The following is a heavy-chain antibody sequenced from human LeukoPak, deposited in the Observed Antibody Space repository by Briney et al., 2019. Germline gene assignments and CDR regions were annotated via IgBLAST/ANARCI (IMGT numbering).Heavy chain of an antibody. CDR2: IYYSGST. Sequence: PSETLSLTCTVSGGSISSSSYYWGWIRQPPGKGLEWIGSIYYSGSTYYNPSLKSRVTISVDTSKNQFSLKLSSVTAADTAVYYCARNRGLNDAFDIWGQGTMVTVSS. V-gene: IGHV4-39*07. D-gene: IGHD1-14*01. CDR1: GGSISSSSYY. CDR3: ARNRGLNDAFDI. J-gene: IGHJ3*02.